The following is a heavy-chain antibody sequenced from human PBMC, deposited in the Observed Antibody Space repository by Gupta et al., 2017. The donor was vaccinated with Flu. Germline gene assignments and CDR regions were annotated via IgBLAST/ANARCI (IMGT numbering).Heavy chain of an antibody. CDR3: ARDHPRGSWYSTWFDP. V-gene: IGHV3-33*01. D-gene: IGHD6-13*01. Sequence: QEQLVESGGAEVQPGGSLRLSCSASGFTFSLYGMQWARQFPGKGLEWLAAIWYDGTNKYYADSVKGRFTISRDNSNNMVFLQMNSLRDYDTGVYFCARDHPRGSWYSTWFDPGGQGTLVTVSS. CDR1: GFTFSLYG. J-gene: IGHJ5*02. CDR2: IWYDGTNK.